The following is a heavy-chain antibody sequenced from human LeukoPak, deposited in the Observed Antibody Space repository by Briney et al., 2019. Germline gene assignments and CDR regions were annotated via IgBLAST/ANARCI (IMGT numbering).Heavy chain of an antibody. V-gene: IGHV1-46*01. CDR1: GYTFTSYD. CDR2: INPSGGST. D-gene: IGHD1-26*01. CDR3: ARVESWEHSGSSQDAFDI. Sequence: ASVKVSCKASGYTFTSYDINWVRQAPGQGLEWMGVINPSGGSTSYAQMFQGRVTMTRDRSTNTPYMELSSLRSEDTAVYYCARVESWEHSGSSQDAFDIWGQGTMVTVSS. J-gene: IGHJ3*02.